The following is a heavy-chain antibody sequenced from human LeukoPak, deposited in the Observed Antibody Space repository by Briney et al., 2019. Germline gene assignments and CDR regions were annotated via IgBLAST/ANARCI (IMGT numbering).Heavy chain of an antibody. D-gene: IGHD5-18*01. Sequence: PSETLSLTCTVSGGSISSSSYYWGWIRQPPGEGLEWIGSIYYSGSTYYNPSLKSRVTISVDTSKNQFSLKLSSVTAADTAVYYCARRGYSYGRWDYYYYYMDVWGKGTTVTVSS. CDR1: GGSISSSSYY. CDR2: IYYSGST. V-gene: IGHV4-39*01. J-gene: IGHJ6*03. CDR3: ARRGYSYGRWDYYYYYMDV.